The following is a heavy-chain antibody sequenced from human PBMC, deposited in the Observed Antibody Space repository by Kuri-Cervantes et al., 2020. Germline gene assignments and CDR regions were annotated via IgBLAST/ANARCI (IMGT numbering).Heavy chain of an antibody. Sequence: SETLSLTCTVSGGSVSSSSYYWSWIRQPPGKGLEWIGYINYSGSTNYNPSLKSRVTISVDTSKNQFSLKLSSVTAADTAVYYCARRLSVAGLFDYWGQGTLVTVSS. CDR3: ARRLSVAGLFDY. D-gene: IGHD6-19*01. CDR2: INYSGST. J-gene: IGHJ4*02. CDR1: GGSVSSSSYY. V-gene: IGHV4-61*01.